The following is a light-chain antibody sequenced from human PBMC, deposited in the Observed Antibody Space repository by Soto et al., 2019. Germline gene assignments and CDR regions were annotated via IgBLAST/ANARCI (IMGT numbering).Light chain of an antibody. J-gene: IGKJ5*01. CDR1: QSVLSSSNNKNY. CDR3: QQYYSTPIT. V-gene: IGKV4-1*01. CDR2: WAS. Sequence: DIVMTQSPDSLAVSLGERATINCKSSQSVLSSSNNKNYLNWYQQKPGQPPTLLIYWASTRESGVPDRFSGSESGTDFTLTISRLQAEDVAVYYCQQYYSTPITFGQGTRLEIK.